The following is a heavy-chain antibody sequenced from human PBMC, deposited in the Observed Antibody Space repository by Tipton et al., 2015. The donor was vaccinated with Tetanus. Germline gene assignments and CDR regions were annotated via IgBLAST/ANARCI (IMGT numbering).Heavy chain of an antibody. CDR2: ISHSGTT. D-gene: IGHD5-18*01. Sequence: TLSLTCTVSGGSISSDAHYWSWIRQAPGKGLEWLGYISHSGTTNYNPSLMSRVTISADMSKNQFSLKLTSVTAADTATYYCARMGFTYGQVVYWGQGTLVTVAS. CDR3: ARMGFTYGQVVY. CDR1: GGSISSDAHY. J-gene: IGHJ4*02. V-gene: IGHV4-30-4*01.